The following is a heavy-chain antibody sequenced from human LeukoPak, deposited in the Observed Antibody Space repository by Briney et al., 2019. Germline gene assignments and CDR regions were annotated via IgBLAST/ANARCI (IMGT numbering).Heavy chain of an antibody. V-gene: IGHV4-61*02. CDR2: IYTSGST. Sequence: SETLSLTCTVSGGSISSGSYYWSWIRQPAGKGLEWIGRIYTSGSTNYNPSLKSRVTISVDTSKNQFSLKLSSVTAADTAVYYCARLYCSGGSYYSDYWGQGTLVTVSS. CDR1: GGSISSGSYY. CDR3: ARLYCSGGSYYSDY. J-gene: IGHJ4*02. D-gene: IGHD2-15*01.